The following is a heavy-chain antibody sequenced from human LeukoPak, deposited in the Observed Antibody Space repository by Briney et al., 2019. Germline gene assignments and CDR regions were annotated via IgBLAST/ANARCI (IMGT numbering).Heavy chain of an antibody. V-gene: IGHV3-23*01. CDR1: GFTFGSYA. D-gene: IGHD1-26*01. J-gene: IGHJ3*02. CDR2: ISGSGGST. CDR3: AKDIVVGVTWAFDI. Sequence: GGSLRLSCAASGFTFGSYAMSWVGQAPGKGLEWVSAISGSGGSTYYADSVKGRFTISRDNSKNTLYVQMNSLRAEDTAVYYCAKDIVVGVTWAFDIWGQGTMVTVSS.